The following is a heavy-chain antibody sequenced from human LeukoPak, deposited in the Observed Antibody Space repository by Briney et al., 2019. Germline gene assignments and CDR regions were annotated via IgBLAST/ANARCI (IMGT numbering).Heavy chain of an antibody. V-gene: IGHV1-18*01. CDR2: ISAYNGNT. D-gene: IGHD1-1*01. Sequence: ASVKVSCKASGCTFPNFSINWVRQAPGQGLEWMGWISAYNGNTNYAQKLQGRVTMTTDTSTSTAYMELRSLRSADTAVYYCARDASADTGATHCNWFDPWGQGTLVTVSS. J-gene: IGHJ5*02. CDR1: GCTFPNFS. CDR3: ARDASADTGATHCNWFDP.